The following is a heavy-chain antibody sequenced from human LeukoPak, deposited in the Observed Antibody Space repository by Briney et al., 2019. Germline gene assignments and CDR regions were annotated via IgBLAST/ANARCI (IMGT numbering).Heavy chain of an antibody. V-gene: IGHV4-30-2*01. Sequence: SETLSLTCTVPGGSISSGGYYWNWIRQPPGKGLEWIGYIYHSGSTYYNPSLKSRVTISVDWSKNLFSLKLSSVTAADTAVYYCARHLFCGSTSCPNWFDPWGQGTLVTVSS. J-gene: IGHJ5*02. D-gene: IGHD2-2*01. CDR1: GGSISSGGYY. CDR2: IYHSGST. CDR3: ARHLFCGSTSCPNWFDP.